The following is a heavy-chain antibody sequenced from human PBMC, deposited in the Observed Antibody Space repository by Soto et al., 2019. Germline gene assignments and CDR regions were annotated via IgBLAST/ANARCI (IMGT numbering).Heavy chain of an antibody. J-gene: IGHJ4*02. Sequence: QVRLVESGGDLVKPGGSLRLSCVGSGFIFGDYAMGWIRQAPGKGLXXXXXXSLSGYVTFDADSVKGRFTFSRDKAKNSIYVEMNSLTPGDTAVYYCVRWWNGFDYWGQGTLVTVSS. CDR2: XSLSGYVT. D-gene: IGHD1-1*01. CDR3: VRWWNGFDY. CDR1: GFIFGDYA. V-gene: IGHV3-11*01.